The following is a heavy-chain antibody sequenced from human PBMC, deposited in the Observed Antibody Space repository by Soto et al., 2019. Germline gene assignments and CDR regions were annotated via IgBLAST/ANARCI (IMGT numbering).Heavy chain of an antibody. CDR3: AKAAAGIIYYGMDV. CDR1: GVTFSSYA. V-gene: IGHV3-23*01. Sequence: PGGSLRLCCAASGVTFSSYAMSWVRQAPGKGLEWVSAISGSGGSTYYADSVKGRFTISRDNSKNTLYLQMNSLRAEDTAVYYCAKAAAGIIYYGMDVWGQGTTVTVSS. CDR2: ISGSGGST. D-gene: IGHD6-13*01. J-gene: IGHJ6*02.